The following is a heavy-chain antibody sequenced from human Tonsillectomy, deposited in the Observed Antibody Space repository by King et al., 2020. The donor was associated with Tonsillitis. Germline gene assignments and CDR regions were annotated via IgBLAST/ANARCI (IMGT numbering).Heavy chain of an antibody. Sequence: EWQLVQSGGGLVKPGGSLRLSCAASGFAFSTYSMHWVRQAPGKGLEWVSSISSSGSYIHYADSVKGRFTLARDNAKNSLYLHMNSLRAEDTAVYYCASGEGYSSGSYTAFDIWGQGTMVTVSS. CDR2: ISSSGSYI. D-gene: IGHD6-19*01. CDR1: GFAFSTYS. J-gene: IGHJ3*02. V-gene: IGHV3-21*06. CDR3: ASGEGYSSGSYTAFDI.